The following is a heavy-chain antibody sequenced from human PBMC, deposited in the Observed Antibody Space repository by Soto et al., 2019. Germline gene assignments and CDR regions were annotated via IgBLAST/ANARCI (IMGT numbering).Heavy chain of an antibody. D-gene: IGHD3-22*01. J-gene: IGHJ4*02. CDR3: ARELDYYDSSGLDY. CDR1: GFTFSSYS. Sequence: GGSLRLSCAASGFTFSSYSMNWVRQAPGKGLEWVSSISSSSSYIYYADSVKGRFTISRDNAKNSLYLQMNSLRAEDTAVYYCARELDYYDSSGLDYWGQGTLVTVSS. V-gene: IGHV3-21*01. CDR2: ISSSSSYI.